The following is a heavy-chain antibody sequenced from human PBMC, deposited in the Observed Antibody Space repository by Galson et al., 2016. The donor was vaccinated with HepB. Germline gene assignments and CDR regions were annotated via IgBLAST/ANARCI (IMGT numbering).Heavy chain of an antibody. V-gene: IGHV3-11*01. D-gene: IGHD6-19*01. J-gene: IGHJ1*01. CDR3: ARDGTVAPGY. Sequence: SLRLSCAASGFSFSDYYMSWIRQAPGKGLEWISYITGSGSAIYYADSVKGRFAISRDNTKNSLDLQMNSLRVEDTAVYCCARDGTVAPGYWGQGTLVTVSS. CDR1: GFSFSDYY. CDR2: ITGSGSAI.